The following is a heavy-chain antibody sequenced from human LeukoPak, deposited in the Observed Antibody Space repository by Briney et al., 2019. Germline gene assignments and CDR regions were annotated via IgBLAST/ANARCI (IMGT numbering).Heavy chain of an antibody. Sequence: GGSLRLSCAASGFTFGDYAMSWVRQAPGKGLEWVGFIRSKAYGGTTEYAASVKGRFTISRDDSKSIAYLQMNSLKTEDTAVYYCTRVVFRFGIDYWGQGTLVTVSS. J-gene: IGHJ4*02. V-gene: IGHV3-49*04. D-gene: IGHD3-10*01. CDR3: TRVVFRFGIDY. CDR1: GFTFGDYA. CDR2: IRSKAYGGTT.